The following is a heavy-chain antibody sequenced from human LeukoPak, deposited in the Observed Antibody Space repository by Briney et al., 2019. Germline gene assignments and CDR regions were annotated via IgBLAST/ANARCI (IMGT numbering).Heavy chain of an antibody. Sequence: SETLSLTCAVSGCSISSGYYWGWIRQPPGKGLEWIGSIYHSGSTYYNPSLKSRVTISVDTSKNQFSLKLSSVTAADTAVYYCASYDFWSGYYRAWGQGTLVTVSS. CDR2: IYHSGST. D-gene: IGHD3-3*01. J-gene: IGHJ5*02. CDR3: ASYDFWSGYYRA. V-gene: IGHV4-38-2*01. CDR1: GCSISSGYY.